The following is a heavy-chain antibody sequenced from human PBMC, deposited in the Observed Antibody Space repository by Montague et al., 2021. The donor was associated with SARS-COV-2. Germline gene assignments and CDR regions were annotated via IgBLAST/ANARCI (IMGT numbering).Heavy chain of an antibody. CDR1: GGSISRGGYY. D-gene: IGHD3-9*01. CDR2: IYYSGSP. CDR3: ARDRGYFDWLFHSDYYYSVMDV. V-gene: IGHV4-31*11. Sequence: TLSLTCAVSGGSISRGGYYLTWIPQRPAKGLEWLGYIYYSGSPYSNPSLRSRVTISVDTSKNPFSLKLSSVTAADTAVYYCARDRGYFDWLFHSDYYYSVMDVWGHGTTAT. J-gene: IGHJ6*02.